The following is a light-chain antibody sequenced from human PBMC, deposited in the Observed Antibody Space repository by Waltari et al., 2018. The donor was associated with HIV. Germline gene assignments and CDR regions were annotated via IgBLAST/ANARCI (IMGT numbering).Light chain of an antibody. CDR2: EDR. CDR3: STYAGDSTVV. Sequence: QSALTQPASVSGSPGQSTTIPCTGTSSDVGSYNLVSWYQQHPGKAPKLVMYEDRKRPAGISNRYSASKSGNTVSLTICGIQAENEVDYYISTYAGDSTVVFGGGTKQTVL. CDR1: SSDVGSYNL. V-gene: IGLV2-23*01. J-gene: IGLJ2*01.